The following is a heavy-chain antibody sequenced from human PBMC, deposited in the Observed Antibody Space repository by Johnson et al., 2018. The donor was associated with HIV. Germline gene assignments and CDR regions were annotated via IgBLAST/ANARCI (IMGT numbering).Heavy chain of an antibody. CDR2: ISYDGSNK. D-gene: IGHD1-26*01. J-gene: IGHJ3*01. CDR3: AKGGVWEIPLGFGAVDF. CDR1: GFTFSSYA. Sequence: VQLVESGGGVVQPGKSLRLFCAASGFTFSSYAMHWVRQAPGKGLEWVAVISYDGSNKYYADTVKGRFTISRDNSKNTLFLQMNSLRDEDTAVYFCAKGGVWEIPLGFGAVDFWGQGTMVSASS. V-gene: IGHV3-30*18.